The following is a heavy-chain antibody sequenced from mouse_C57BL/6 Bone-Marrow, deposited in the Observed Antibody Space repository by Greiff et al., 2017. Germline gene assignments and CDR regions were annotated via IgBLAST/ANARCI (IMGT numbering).Heavy chain of an antibody. J-gene: IGHJ4*01. D-gene: IGHD2-1*01. Sequence: VQLVESGAELVRPGTSVTMSCKASGYTFTNYWIGWAKQRPGHGLEWIGDIYPGGGYTNYNETFKGKATLTADKSSSTAFMQFSSLTSEDSAIYCGARSDYGNYLTIDDWGQGTTVTVSS. CDR1: GYTFTNYW. CDR2: IYPGGGYT. V-gene: IGHV1-63*01. CDR3: ARSDYGNYLTIDD.